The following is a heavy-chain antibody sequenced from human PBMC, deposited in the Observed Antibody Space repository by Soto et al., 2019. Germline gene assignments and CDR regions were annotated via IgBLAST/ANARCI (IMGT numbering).Heavy chain of an antibody. CDR2: IIPIFGTG. Sequence: QVQLVQSGAEVKKPGSSVKVSCKASGGTFSSYAINWVRQAPGQGLEWMGGIIPIFGTGNYAQNFQGRVTITADESTSTAYMELSSLRSEDMAVYYCARVGQAYCGGDCYSSIDYWGQGTLVTVSS. J-gene: IGHJ4*02. V-gene: IGHV1-69*01. CDR3: ARVGQAYCGGDCYSSIDY. CDR1: GGTFSSYA. D-gene: IGHD2-21*02.